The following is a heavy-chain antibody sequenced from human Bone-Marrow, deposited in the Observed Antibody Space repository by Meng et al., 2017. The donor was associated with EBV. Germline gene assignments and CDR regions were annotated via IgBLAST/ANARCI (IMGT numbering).Heavy chain of an antibody. J-gene: IGHJ4*02. Sequence: QVQLQESGPGLGKPSGTLFLTCAVSGGSISSSNWWSWVRQPPGKGLEWIGEIYHSGSTNYNPSLKSRVTISVDKSKNQFSLKLSSVTAADTAVYYCARQFDFWSGFFGSEDYWGQGTLVTVSS. V-gene: IGHV4-4*02. D-gene: IGHD3-3*01. CDR1: GGSISSSNW. CDR3: ARQFDFWSGFFGSEDY. CDR2: IYHSGST.